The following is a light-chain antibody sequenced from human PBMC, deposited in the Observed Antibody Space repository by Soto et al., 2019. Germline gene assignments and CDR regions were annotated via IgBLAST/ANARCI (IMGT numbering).Light chain of an antibody. CDR3: QQYGRSVT. CDR2: GAS. Sequence: EIVLTQSPGTLSLSPGERATLSCRASQSVGSSYLAWYQQKPGQAPRLLISGASNRATGIPDRFSGGGSGTDFTLTISRLEPEDFAVYYCQQYGRSVTFGQGTRLEI. CDR1: QSVGSSY. V-gene: IGKV3-20*01. J-gene: IGKJ5*01.